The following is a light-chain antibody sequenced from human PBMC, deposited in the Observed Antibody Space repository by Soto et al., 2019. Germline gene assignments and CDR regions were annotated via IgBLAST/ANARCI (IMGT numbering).Light chain of an antibody. CDR2: GAS. V-gene: IGKV1-39*01. CDR1: LRISKY. J-gene: IGKJ4*01. Sequence: DIEVMQSPSSLSASVGDRVTITCRASLRISKYLNWYQQLPGKAPKLLIYGASSFQSGVPSRFSGSGSWTDFTLTISALQPEASAPYDCQPSHSTPLTLGGGTKLES. CDR3: QPSHSTPLT.